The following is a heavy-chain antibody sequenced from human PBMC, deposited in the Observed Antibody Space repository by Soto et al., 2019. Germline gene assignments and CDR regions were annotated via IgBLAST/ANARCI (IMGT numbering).Heavy chain of an antibody. V-gene: IGHV2-5*02. J-gene: IGHJ4*02. CDR1: GFSLSTSGVG. CDR2: IYWDDDK. CDR3: AHTSHGSGPVGY. Sequence: QITLKESGPTLVKPTQTLTLTCTFSGFSLSTSGVGVGWIRQPPGKALEWLALIYWDDDKRYSPSLKSRLTITKDTSKNQEVLTMTNMDPVDTATYYCAHTSHGSGPVGYWGQGTLVTVSS. D-gene: IGHD3-10*01.